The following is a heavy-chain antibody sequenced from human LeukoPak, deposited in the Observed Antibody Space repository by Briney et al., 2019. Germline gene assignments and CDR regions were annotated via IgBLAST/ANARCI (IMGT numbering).Heavy chain of an antibody. V-gene: IGHV3-53*01. D-gene: IGHD3-22*01. Sequence: GGSLRLSCAASGFTVSSKYMSWVRQAPGKGLEWVSVIHSSDNTYYADSVRGRFTISRDSSKNTLYLQMNSLRAEDTAIYYCAREGTYFFDTSGYHDAFDIWGQGTMVTVSS. CDR1: GFTVSSKY. J-gene: IGHJ3*02. CDR2: IHSSDNT. CDR3: AREGTYFFDTSGYHDAFDI.